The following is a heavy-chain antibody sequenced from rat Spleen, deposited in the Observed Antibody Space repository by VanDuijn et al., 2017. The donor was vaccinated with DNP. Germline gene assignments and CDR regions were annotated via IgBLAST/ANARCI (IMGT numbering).Heavy chain of an antibody. J-gene: IGHJ2*01. CDR2: ISYDGSST. CDR3: ARFEGVAYFDY. D-gene: IGHD1-8*01. Sequence: EVQLVESDGGLVQPGRSLKLSCAASGFTFSDYYMAWVRQAPTKGLEWVATISYDGSSTYYRDSVKGRFTISSDNAKSTLYLQMDSLRSEDTATYYCARFEGVAYFDYWGQGVMVTVSS. V-gene: IGHV5-29*01. CDR1: GFTFSDYY.